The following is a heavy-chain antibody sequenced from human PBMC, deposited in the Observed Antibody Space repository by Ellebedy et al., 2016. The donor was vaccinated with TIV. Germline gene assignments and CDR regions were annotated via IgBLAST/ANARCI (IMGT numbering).Heavy chain of an antibody. CDR1: GGSIISSTSYY. J-gene: IGHJ4*02. D-gene: IGHD3-10*01. CDR2: IYDSGRT. Sequence: SETLSLXCNVSGGSIISSTSYYWGWIRQPPGKGLEWIGSIYDSGRTHYNPSLKSRVTISVDTSKNQFSLKLSSVTAADTAVYYCARDLGSGRYPGHWGQGTLVTVSS. CDR3: ARDLGSGRYPGH. V-gene: IGHV4-39*02.